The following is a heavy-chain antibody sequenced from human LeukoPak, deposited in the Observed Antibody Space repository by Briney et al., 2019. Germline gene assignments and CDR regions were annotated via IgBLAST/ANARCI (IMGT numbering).Heavy chain of an antibody. Sequence: ASVRVSCKASGYTFTSYGISWVRQAPGQGLECMGWISAYNGNTNYAQKLQGRVTMTTDTSTSTAYMELRSLRSDDTAVYYCARMYSSGCFDYWGQGTLVTVSS. CDR3: ARMYSSGCFDY. CDR1: GYTFTSYG. D-gene: IGHD6-19*01. V-gene: IGHV1-18*01. J-gene: IGHJ4*02. CDR2: ISAYNGNT.